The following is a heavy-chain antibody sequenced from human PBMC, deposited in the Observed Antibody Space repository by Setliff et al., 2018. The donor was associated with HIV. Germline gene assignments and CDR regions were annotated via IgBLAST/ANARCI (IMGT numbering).Heavy chain of an antibody. Sequence: GGSLRLSXAASGFTFSTFWXXXXRQAPGKGLVWVSHINNDGRKTTDADLVEGRFTVSRDNAKNTLYLQMNSLRAEDTAVYYCARVASGYDYGWLDPWGQGTLVTVSS. D-gene: IGHD5-12*01. V-gene: IGHV3-74*03. CDR1: GFTFSTFW. J-gene: IGHJ5*02. CDR3: ARVASGYDYGWLDP. CDR2: INNDGRKT.